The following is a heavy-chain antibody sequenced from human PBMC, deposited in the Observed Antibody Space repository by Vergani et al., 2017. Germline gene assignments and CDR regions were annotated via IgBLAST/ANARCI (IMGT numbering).Heavy chain of an antibody. CDR2: IDWDDDK. CDR1: GFSLSTSGMR. CDR3: ARSSSGWITSLDY. J-gene: IGHJ4*02. Sequence: QVTLKESGPALVKPTQTLTLTCTFSGFSLSTSGMRVSWIRQPPGKALEWLARIDWDDDKFYSTSLKTRLIISKDTSKNQVVLTMTNMEPVDTATYYCARSSSGWITSLDYWGQGTLVTVSS. V-gene: IGHV2-70*04. D-gene: IGHD3-22*01.